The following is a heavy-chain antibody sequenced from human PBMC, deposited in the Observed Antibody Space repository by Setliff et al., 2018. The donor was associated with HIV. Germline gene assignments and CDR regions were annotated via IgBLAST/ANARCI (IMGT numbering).Heavy chain of an antibody. CDR3: ARVGYKDASDI. CDR1: DFTVSSNG. D-gene: IGHD5-18*01. V-gene: IGHV3-66*02. CDR2: IYSGGSP. J-gene: IGHJ3*02. Sequence: PGGSLRLSCAASDFTVSSNGMTWVRQAPGRGLESVSPIYSGGSPYYADSVQGRFTISRDNSKNTLYLQMDSLRIEDTAVYYCARVGYKDASDIWGQGTMVTVSS.